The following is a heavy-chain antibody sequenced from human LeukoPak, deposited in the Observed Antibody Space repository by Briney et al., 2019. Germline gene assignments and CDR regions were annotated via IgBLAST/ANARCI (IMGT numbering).Heavy chain of an antibody. CDR1: GFTFSSYS. V-gene: IGHV3-74*01. CDR3: ARASRITMVRGVRYYYYGMDV. Sequence: PGGSLRLSCAASGFTFSSYSMNWVRQAPGKGLVWVSRINSDGSSTSYADSVKGRFTISRDNAKNTLYLQMNSLRAEDTAVYYCARASRITMVRGVRYYYYGMDVWGQGTTVTVSS. D-gene: IGHD3-10*01. J-gene: IGHJ6*02. CDR2: INSDGSST.